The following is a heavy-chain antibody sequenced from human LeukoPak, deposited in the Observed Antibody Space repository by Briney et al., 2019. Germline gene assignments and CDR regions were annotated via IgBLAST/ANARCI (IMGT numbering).Heavy chain of an antibody. CDR1: GGSFSGYY. Sequence: SETLSLTCAVYGGSFSGYYWSWIRQPPGKGLEWIGEINHSGSTNYNPSLKSRVTISVDTSKNQFSLKLSSVTAADTAVYYRARGASWFDPWGQGTLVTVSS. CDR3: ARGASWFDP. V-gene: IGHV4-34*01. CDR2: INHSGST. J-gene: IGHJ5*02.